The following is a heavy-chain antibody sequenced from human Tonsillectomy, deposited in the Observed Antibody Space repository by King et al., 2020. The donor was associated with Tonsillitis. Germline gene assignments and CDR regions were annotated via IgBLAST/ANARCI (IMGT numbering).Heavy chain of an antibody. J-gene: IGHJ3*02. CDR3: ARNYYDSSGYYFDAFDI. V-gene: IGHV4-4*02. D-gene: IGHD3-22*01. CDR1: GGSISSSNW. CDR2: IYHSGCT. Sequence: QLQESGPGLVKPSGTLSLTCAVSGGSISSSNWWSWVRQPPGKGLEWIGEIYHSGCTNYNPSLKSRVTISVDKSKNQFSLKLGSVTAADTAVYYCARNYYDSSGYYFDAFDIWGQGTMVTVSS.